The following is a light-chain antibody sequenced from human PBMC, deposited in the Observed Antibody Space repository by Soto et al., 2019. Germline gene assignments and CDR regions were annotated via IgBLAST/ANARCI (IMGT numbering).Light chain of an antibody. Sequence: EIVLTQSPGILSLSPGERATLSCRASQSVRSTHLAWYQQKPGQAPRLLIHGASSRATGIPDRFSGSGSGTDFTLTISRLEPEDFAVYYCQYYSSSLSITFG. CDR1: QSVRSTH. V-gene: IGKV3-20*01. CDR3: QYYSSSLSIT. CDR2: GAS. J-gene: IGKJ5*01.